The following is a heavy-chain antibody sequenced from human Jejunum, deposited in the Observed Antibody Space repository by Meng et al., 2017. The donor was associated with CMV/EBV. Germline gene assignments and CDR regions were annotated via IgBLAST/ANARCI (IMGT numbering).Heavy chain of an antibody. V-gene: IGHV3-21*05. Sequence: ACGSRFTRYSMNWVRQAPGKGLEWISHIGTSSSYKYYVDSVTGRFNISRDDAKNSVFLQMNSLRGDDTAVYYCATAKGQLGLDYWGQGTRVTVSS. CDR2: IGTSSSYK. J-gene: IGHJ4*02. CDR3: ATAKGQLGLDY. CDR1: GSRFTRYS. D-gene: IGHD1-1*01.